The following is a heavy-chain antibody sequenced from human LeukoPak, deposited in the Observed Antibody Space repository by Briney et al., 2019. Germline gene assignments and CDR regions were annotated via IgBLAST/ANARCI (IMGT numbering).Heavy chain of an antibody. J-gene: IGHJ4*02. CDR3: ARDKYCTGRDCYGGSKFDY. D-gene: IGHD2-8*02. Sequence: GGSLRLSCAASGFTFSSYNMNWVRQAPGKGLEWVSSITSSSSYIYYADSVKGRFTISRDNAKNSLYLQMNSLRAEDTAVYYCARDKYCTGRDCYGGSKFDYWGQGTLVTVSS. CDR1: GFTFSSYN. CDR2: ITSSSSYI. V-gene: IGHV3-21*01.